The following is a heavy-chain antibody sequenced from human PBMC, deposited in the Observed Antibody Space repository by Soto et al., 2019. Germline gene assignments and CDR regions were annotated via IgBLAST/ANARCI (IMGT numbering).Heavy chain of an antibody. Sequence: QVQLVESGGGVVQPGRSLRLSCAASGFIFSNYGMQWVRQAPGKGLEWAAVIWCDGSKKYYVDSVKGRFTISRDKSRNPLYRQMNSLRAEDTAVYYCERDWYHRGSCADAVCLGAFDIWGQGTMVTVSS. CDR3: ERDWYHRGSCADAVCLGAFDI. J-gene: IGHJ3*02. CDR2: IWCDGSKK. V-gene: IGHV3-33*01. CDR1: GFIFSNYG. D-gene: IGHD2-8*01.